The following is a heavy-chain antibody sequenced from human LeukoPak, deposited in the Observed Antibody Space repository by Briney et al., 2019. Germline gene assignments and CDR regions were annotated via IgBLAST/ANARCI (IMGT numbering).Heavy chain of an antibody. CDR3: ARENYDSSGYDY. CDR1: GFTFSSNY. Sequence: PGGSMRLSCAASGFTFSSNYMSWVRQAPGKWLEWVSVIYSGGSTYYADSVKGRFTISRDNSKNTLYLQMNSLRAEDTAVYYCARENYDSSGYDYWGQGTLVTVSS. CDR2: IYSGGST. J-gene: IGHJ4*02. V-gene: IGHV3-53*01. D-gene: IGHD3-22*01.